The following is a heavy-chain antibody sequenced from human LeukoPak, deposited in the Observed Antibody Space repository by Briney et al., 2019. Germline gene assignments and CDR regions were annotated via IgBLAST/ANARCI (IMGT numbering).Heavy chain of an antibody. CDR1: GFTFSIYA. V-gene: IGHV3-23*01. Sequence: PGGSLRLSSAASGFTFSIYAMSWVRQAPGKGLEWVSAISGSGGSTYYADSVKGRFTISRDNCKNTLYLQMNSLRAEDTAVYYCAKLPGLLWFGELSRQYYFDYWGQGTLVTVSS. CDR3: AKLPGLLWFGELSRQYYFDY. D-gene: IGHD3-10*01. J-gene: IGHJ4*02. CDR2: ISGSGGST.